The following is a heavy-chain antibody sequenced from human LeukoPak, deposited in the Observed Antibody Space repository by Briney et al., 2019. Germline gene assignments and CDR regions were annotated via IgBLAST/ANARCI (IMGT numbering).Heavy chain of an antibody. Sequence: PSETLSLTCAVYGGSFSGYYWTWIRQPAGRGLEWIGRIFSSRNTNYNPSLESRVSMSIDTSKNQFSLKLTSVTAADTAVYYCARERGNLRGDAFDIWGQGTMVTVSS. CDR3: ARERGNLRGDAFDI. V-gene: IGHV4-4*07. D-gene: IGHD1-26*01. CDR2: IFSSRNT. J-gene: IGHJ3*02. CDR1: GGSFSGYY.